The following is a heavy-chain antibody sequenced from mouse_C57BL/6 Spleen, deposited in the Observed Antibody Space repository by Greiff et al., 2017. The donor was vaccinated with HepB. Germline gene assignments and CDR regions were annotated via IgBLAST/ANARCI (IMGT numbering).Heavy chain of an antibody. V-gene: IGHV3-6*01. CDR2: ISYDGSN. D-gene: IGHD4-1*01. J-gene: IGHJ1*03. Sequence: EVKLMESGPGLVKPSQSLSLTCSVTGYSITSGYYWNWIRQFPGNKLEWMGYISYDGSNNYNPSLKNRISITRDTSKNQFFLKLNSVTTEDTATYYCAREGKNWDWYFDVWGTGTTVTVSS. CDR3: AREGKNWDWYFDV. CDR1: GYSITSGYY.